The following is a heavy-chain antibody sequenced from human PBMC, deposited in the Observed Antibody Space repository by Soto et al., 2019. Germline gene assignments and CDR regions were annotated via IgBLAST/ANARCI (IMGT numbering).Heavy chain of an antibody. V-gene: IGHV4-61*01. J-gene: IGHJ5*02. CDR2: IYYSGST. D-gene: IGHD3-10*01. CDR1: GGSVSSGSYY. Sequence: PSETLALTYTVSGGSVSSGSYYWSWIRQPPGKGLEWIGYIYYSGSTNYNPSLKSRVTISVDTSKNQFSLKLSSVTAADTAVYYCDREVYYGSESYYTAGSWFDPWGQGTLVTVS. CDR3: DREVYYGSESYYTAGSWFDP.